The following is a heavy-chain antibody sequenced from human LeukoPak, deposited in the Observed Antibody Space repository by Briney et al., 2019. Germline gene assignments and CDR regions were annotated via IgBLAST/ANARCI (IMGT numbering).Heavy chain of an antibody. CDR1: GFTFSSYA. V-gene: IGHV3-30-3*01. D-gene: IGHD3-22*01. J-gene: IGHJ4*02. Sequence: GGSLRLSCAASGFTFSSYAMHWVRQAPGKGLEWVAVISYDGSNKYYADSVKGRFTISRDNSKNTLYLQMNSLRAEDTAVYYCAKGPGGYDSSGYPFDYWGQGTLVTVSS. CDR3: AKGPGGYDSSGYPFDY. CDR2: ISYDGSNK.